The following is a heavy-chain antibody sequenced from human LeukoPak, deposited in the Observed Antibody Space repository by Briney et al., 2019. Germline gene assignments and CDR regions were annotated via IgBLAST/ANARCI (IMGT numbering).Heavy chain of an antibody. V-gene: IGHV3-23*01. CDR3: AKALGVEVPAASRWFDP. J-gene: IGHJ5*02. CDR1: GFTFNKYA. Sequence: GGSLRLSCAASGFTFNKYAVTWVRQVPGKGLEWVSTIGGGGGEFNADSAKGRFTISRDNAKNTLYLEMTSLRAEDTALYYCAKALGVEVPAASRWFDPWGQGTLVTVSA. CDR2: IGGGGGE. D-gene: IGHD2-2*01.